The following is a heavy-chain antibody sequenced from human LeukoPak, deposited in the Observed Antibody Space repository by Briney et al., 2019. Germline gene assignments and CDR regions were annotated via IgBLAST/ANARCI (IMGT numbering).Heavy chain of an antibody. V-gene: IGHV1-2*02. CDR1: GYTFTGYY. CDR2: INPNSGGT. CDR3: ARSSAANVRSDY. Sequence: GASVKVSCKASGYTFTGYYMHWVRQAPGQGLEWMGWINPNSGGTNYAQRFQGRVTMTRDTSISTAYMELSRLRSDDTAVYYCARSSAANVRSDYWGQGTLVTVSS. D-gene: IGHD2-2*01. J-gene: IGHJ4*02.